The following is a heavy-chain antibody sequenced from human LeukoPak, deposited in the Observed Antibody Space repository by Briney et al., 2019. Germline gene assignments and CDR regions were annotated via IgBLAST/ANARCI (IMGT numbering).Heavy chain of an antibody. CDR2: IYSGGST. CDR3: ARSPRFGEFNY. V-gene: IGHV3-66*02. D-gene: IGHD3-10*02. J-gene: IGHJ4*02. CDR1: GFAFSSYA. Sequence: GGSLRLSCAASGFAFSSYAMSWVRQAPGKGLEWVSVIYSGGSTYYTDSVKGRFTISRDNSKNTLYLQMNSLRPEDTAVYYCARSPRFGEFNYWGQGTLVTVSS.